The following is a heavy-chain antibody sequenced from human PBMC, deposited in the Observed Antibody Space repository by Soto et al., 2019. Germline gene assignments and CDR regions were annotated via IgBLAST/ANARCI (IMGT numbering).Heavy chain of an antibody. CDR1: GFTFSSYG. Sequence: QVQLVESGGGVVQPGRSLRLSCAASGFTFSSYGMHWVRQAPGKGLEWVAVLLAAGNNKFYAGSVKGRFTISRDVSKNVLYLQMDCLRVEGTAVASGATGRGNSWAIDSWGQGTLVTVSS. CDR2: LLAAGNNK. CDR3: ATGRGNSWAIDS. J-gene: IGHJ4*02. D-gene: IGHD6-6*01. V-gene: IGHV3-30*03.